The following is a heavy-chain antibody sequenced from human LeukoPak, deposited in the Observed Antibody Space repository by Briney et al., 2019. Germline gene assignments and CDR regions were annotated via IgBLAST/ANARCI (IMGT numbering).Heavy chain of an antibody. J-gene: IGHJ3*02. CDR1: GFIFSTYS. D-gene: IGHD5-12*01. CDR2: IKQDGSEK. Sequence: TGGSLRLSCAVSGFIFSTYSMNWVRQAPGKGLEWVANIKQDGSEKYYVDSVKGRFTISRDNAKNSLYLQMNSLRAEDAAVYYCARMQVGWLRFAFDIWGQGTVVTVSS. V-gene: IGHV3-7*05. CDR3: ARMQVGWLRFAFDI.